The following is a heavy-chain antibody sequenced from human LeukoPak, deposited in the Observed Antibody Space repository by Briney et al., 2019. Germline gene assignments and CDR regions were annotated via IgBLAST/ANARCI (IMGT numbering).Heavy chain of an antibody. CDR1: GFTFSSYA. Sequence: PGGSLRLSCAASGFTFSSYAMSWVRQAPGKGLEWVSAISGSGGSTYYADSVKGRSTISRDNSKNTLYLQMNSLRAEDTAVYYCAKVRSITIFGVGGSDWFDPWGQGTLVTVSS. V-gene: IGHV3-23*01. CDR3: AKVRSITIFGVGGSDWFDP. J-gene: IGHJ5*02. D-gene: IGHD3-3*01. CDR2: ISGSGGST.